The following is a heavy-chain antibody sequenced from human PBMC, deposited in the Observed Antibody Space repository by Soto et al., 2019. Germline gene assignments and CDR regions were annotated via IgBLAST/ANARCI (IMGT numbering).Heavy chain of an antibody. V-gene: IGHV1-46*01. Sequence: ASVKVSCKASGYTFTSYYMHCVRHAPGQGLEWMGIINPSGGSISYAQKFQGRVTMTRDTSTSTVYMELSSLRSEDTAVYYCARAGSSGAAYYYYGMDVWGQGTTVTVSS. J-gene: IGHJ6*02. CDR1: GYTFTSYY. D-gene: IGHD3-22*01. CDR2: INPSGGSI. CDR3: ARAGSSGAAYYYYGMDV.